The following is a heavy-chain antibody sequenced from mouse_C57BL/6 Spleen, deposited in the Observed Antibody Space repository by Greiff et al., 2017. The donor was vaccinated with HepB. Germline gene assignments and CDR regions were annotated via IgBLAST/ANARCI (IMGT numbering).Heavy chain of an antibody. V-gene: IGHV1-15*01. CDR3: TPYYGSSPWFAY. CDR2: IDPETGGT. CDR1: GYTFTDYE. D-gene: IGHD1-1*01. Sequence: QVQLQQSGAELVRPGASVTLSCKASGYTFTDYEMHWVKQTPVHGLEWIGAIDPETGGTAYNQKFKGKAILTADKSSSTAYMELRSLTSEDSAVYYCTPYYGSSPWFAYWGQGTLVTVSA. J-gene: IGHJ3*01.